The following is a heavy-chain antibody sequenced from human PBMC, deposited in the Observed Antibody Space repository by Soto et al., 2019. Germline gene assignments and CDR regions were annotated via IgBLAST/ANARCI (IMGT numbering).Heavy chain of an antibody. V-gene: IGHV3-23*01. CDR3: AKRGVYHQYYFDF. D-gene: IGHD3-10*01. CDR2: IGSGAGGK. Sequence: EVQLLESGGGLVQPGGSLRLSCAVSGFTFSSYAMSWVRQAPGKGLEWVSSIGSGAGGKYYADSVKGRFIISRDNSKNTLSLEMNILRVEDTAVYYCAKRGVYHQYYFDFWGQGALVSVFS. CDR1: GFTFSSYA. J-gene: IGHJ4*02.